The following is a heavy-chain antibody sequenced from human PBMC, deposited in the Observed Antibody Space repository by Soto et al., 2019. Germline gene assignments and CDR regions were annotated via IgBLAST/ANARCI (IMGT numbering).Heavy chain of an antibody. CDR1: GYTFTSYG. V-gene: IGHV1-18*03. D-gene: IGHD4-4*01. CDR3: AGVSSRTATTFSPYNWFDP. Sequence: GASVKVSCKASGYTFTSYGISWVRQAPGQGLEWMGWISAYNGNTNYAQKLQGRVTMTTDTSMSRAYRELRSLRCDDMAVYYCAGVSSRTATTFSPYNWFDPWRQGTLVTVSS. CDR2: ISAYNGNT. J-gene: IGHJ5*02.